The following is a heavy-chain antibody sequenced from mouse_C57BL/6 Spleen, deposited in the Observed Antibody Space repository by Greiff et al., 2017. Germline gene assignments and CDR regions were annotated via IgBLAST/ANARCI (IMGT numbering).Heavy chain of an antibody. Sequence: QVQLQQSGAELMKPGASVKLSCKATGYTFTGYWIEWVKQRPGHGLEWIGEILPGSGSTNYNEKFKGKATFTADTSSNTAYMQLSSLTTEDSAIYYCARKADYYGRGAWFAYWGQGTLVTVSA. CDR1: GYTFTGYW. CDR2: ILPGSGST. V-gene: IGHV1-9*01. CDR3: ARKADYYGRGAWFAY. D-gene: IGHD1-1*01. J-gene: IGHJ3*01.